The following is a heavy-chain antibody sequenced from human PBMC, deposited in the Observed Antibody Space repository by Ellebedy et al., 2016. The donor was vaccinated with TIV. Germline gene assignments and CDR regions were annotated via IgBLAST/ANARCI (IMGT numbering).Heavy chain of an antibody. J-gene: IGHJ4*02. D-gene: IGHD3-10*01. CDR1: GGSVSSYF. CDR3: ARARGQYLYGSGSYFTN. Sequence: MPSETLSLTCTVSGGSVSSYFWSWIRQPPGKGLEWIGEVNPSGPTTYNPSLKSRVTISVDTPKKQFSLRLTSVTAADTAVYYCARARGQYLYGSGSYFTNWGQGEMVTVSS. CDR2: VNPSGPT. V-gene: IGHV4-34*01.